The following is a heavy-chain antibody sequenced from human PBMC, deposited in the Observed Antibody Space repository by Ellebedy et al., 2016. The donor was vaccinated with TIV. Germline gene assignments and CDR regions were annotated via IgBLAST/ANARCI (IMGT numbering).Heavy chain of an antibody. CDR3: ARTTLYDFWSGPLDY. D-gene: IGHD3-3*01. CDR1: GFTFSSYW. J-gene: IGHJ4*02. CDR2: IKQDGSEK. V-gene: IGHV3-7*01. Sequence: GGSLRLSXAASGFTFSSYWMSWVRQAPGKGLEWVANIKQDGSEKYYVDSVKGRFTISRDNAKNSLYLQMNSLRAEDTAVYYCARTTLYDFWSGPLDYWGQGTLVTVSS.